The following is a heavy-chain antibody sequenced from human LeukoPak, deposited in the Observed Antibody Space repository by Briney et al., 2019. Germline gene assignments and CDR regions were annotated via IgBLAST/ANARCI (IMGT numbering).Heavy chain of an antibody. CDR1: GDSMNSHY. CDR2: IHSSGRT. CDR3: ARAFLMETTKFIGD. Sequence: SETLSLTCDVSGDSMNSHYWSWIRQPPGKGPECVGYIHSSGRTNQNPSLKSRVTLSVDTSKNQFSLTLNSVTAADTAIYYCARAFLMETTKFIGDWGQGTLVTVSS. J-gene: IGHJ4*02. V-gene: IGHV4-59*11. D-gene: IGHD1-1*01.